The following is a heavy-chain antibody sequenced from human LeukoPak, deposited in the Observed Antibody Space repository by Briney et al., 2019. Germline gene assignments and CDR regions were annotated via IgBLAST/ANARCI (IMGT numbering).Heavy chain of an antibody. J-gene: IGHJ4*03. V-gene: IGHV4-34*01. CDR3: ARARNYDFWSGYATDPRDGYFDY. Sequence: PSETLSLTCAVYGGSFSGYYWSWIRQPPGKGLEWIGEINHSGSTNYNPSLKSRVTISVDTSKNQFSLKLSSVTAADTAVYYCARARNYDFWSGYATDPRDGYFDYWGQGTLVTVSS. CDR2: INHSGST. CDR1: GGSFSGYY. D-gene: IGHD3-3*01.